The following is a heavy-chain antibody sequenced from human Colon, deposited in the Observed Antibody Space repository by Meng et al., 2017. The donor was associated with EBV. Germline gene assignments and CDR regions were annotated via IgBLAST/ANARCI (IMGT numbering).Heavy chain of an antibody. D-gene: IGHD2-15*01. CDR3: ATALY. CDR1: GFTFSSPA. V-gene: IGHV3-23*04. CDR2: ISGSGLST. Sequence: EVEVVESGGGLVQPGGSLRLSCAASGFTFSSPALSWVRQAPGRGLEWVSTISGSGLSTYYADSVKGRFTISRDNSKNTLYLQMNSLRAEDTALYYCATALYWGQGTLVTVSS. J-gene: IGHJ4*02.